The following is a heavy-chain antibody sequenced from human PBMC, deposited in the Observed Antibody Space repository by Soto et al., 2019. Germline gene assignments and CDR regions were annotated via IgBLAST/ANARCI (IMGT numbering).Heavy chain of an antibody. V-gene: IGHV1-69*06. CDR1: GGPFISYA. J-gene: IGHJ6*02. Sequence: GXSVKVSYKASGGPFISYAIIWVRQAPGQGLEWMGGIIPIFGTANYAQKFQGRVTITADKSTSTAYMELSSLRSEDTAVYYCARDRAAGAYYYYGMDVWGQGTTVTVSS. CDR3: ARDRAAGAYYYYGMDV. D-gene: IGHD6-13*01. CDR2: IIPIFGTA.